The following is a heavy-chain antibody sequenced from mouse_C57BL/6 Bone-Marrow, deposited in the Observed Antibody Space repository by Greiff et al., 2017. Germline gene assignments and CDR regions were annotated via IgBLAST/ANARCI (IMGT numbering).Heavy chain of an antibody. D-gene: IGHD4-1*01. V-gene: IGHV1-26*01. CDR2: INPNNGGT. J-gene: IGHJ2*01. CDR3: ARWDFNWAYYFDY. CDR1: GYTFTDYY. Sequence: EVQLQQSGPELVKPGASVKISCKASGYTFTDYYMNWVKQSHGKSLEWIGDINPNNGGTSYNQKFKGKATLTVDKSSSTAYMELRSLTSEDSAVYYCARWDFNWAYYFDYWGQGTTLTVSS.